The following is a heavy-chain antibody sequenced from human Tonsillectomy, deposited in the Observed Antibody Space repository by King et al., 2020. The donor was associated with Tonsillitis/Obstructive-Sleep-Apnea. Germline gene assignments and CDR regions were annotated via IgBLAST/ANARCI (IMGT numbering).Heavy chain of an antibody. J-gene: IGHJ4*02. CDR2: IKQDGSEK. CDR3: ARTLGTTAMGFSFDY. D-gene: IGHD5-18*01. CDR1: GFTFSSYW. Sequence: VQLVESGGGLVQPGGSLRLSCAASGFTFSSYWMSWVRQAPGKGLEWVANIKQDGSEKYYVDSVKGRFTISRDNAKNSLYLQMNSLRAEDTAVYYCARTLGTTAMGFSFDYWGQGTLVTVSS. V-gene: IGHV3-7*03.